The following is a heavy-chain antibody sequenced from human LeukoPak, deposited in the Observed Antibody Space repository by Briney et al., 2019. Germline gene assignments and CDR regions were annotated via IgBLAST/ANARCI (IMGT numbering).Heavy chain of an antibody. D-gene: IGHD4-17*01. CDR1: GDSISSYY. Sequence: SETLSLTCTVSGDSISSYYWSWIRQSPGKGLEWIGYIHHDGSTSYNPSLRSRVTISLDTSKNQFSLRLTSVTAADTAVYYCARNGTVTVSGTKFNYFDYWGQGTLVTVSS. CDR2: IHHDGST. CDR3: ARNGTVTVSGTKFNYFDY. J-gene: IGHJ4*02. V-gene: IGHV4-59*08.